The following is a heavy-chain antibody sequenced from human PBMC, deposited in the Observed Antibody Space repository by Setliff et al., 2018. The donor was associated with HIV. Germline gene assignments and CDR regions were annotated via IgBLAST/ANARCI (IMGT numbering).Heavy chain of an antibody. J-gene: IGHJ4*02. Sequence: SLRLSCAVSGFTFSNSAMSWVRQAPGKGLEWVSSVATNGGSTYYAASVQGRFTISSDNSKSVVYLQMNSLRAEDTAVYYCVQGGLSSGWGSFWGQGTLVTVSS. CDR2: VATNGGST. D-gene: IGHD6-25*01. CDR1: GFTFSNSA. V-gene: IGHV3-23*01. CDR3: VQGGLSSGWGSF.